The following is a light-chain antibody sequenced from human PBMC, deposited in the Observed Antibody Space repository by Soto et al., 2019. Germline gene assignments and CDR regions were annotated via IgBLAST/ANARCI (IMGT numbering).Light chain of an antibody. V-gene: IGKV1-39*01. J-gene: IGKJ1*01. CDR2: AAS. Sequence: DIQMTQSPSSLSASAGDRVTITCRASQSISSYLNWYQQKPGKAPKLLIYAASTLQSGVPSRFSGSGSGTDFTLTISSLQPADFATYYCQQSYNTLPTFGQGTKVEIK. CDR3: QQSYNTLPT. CDR1: QSISSY.